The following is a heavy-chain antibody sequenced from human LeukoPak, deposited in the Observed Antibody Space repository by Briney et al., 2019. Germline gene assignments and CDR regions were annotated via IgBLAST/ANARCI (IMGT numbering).Heavy chain of an antibody. V-gene: IGHV4-34*01. D-gene: IGHD3-3*01. Sequence: SETLSLTCAVYGGSFSGYYWSWIRQPPGKGLEWIGEINHSGSTNYNPSLKSRVTISVDTSKNQFPLKLGSVTAADTAVYYCARGPQRITIFGVVISPSTTRRNWFDPWGQGTLVTVSS. CDR2: INHSGST. CDR1: GGSFSGYY. J-gene: IGHJ5*02. CDR3: ARGPQRITIFGVVISPSTTRRNWFDP.